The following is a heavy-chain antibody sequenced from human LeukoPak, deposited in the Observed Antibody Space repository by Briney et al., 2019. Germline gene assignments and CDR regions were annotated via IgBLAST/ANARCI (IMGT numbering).Heavy chain of an antibody. D-gene: IGHD5-12*01. V-gene: IGHV3-23*01. CDR2: ISGSGGST. CDR1: GFTFSSYS. CDR3: AKDFKSGYLFDY. Sequence: GGSLRLSCAASGFTFSSYSMNWVRQAPGKGLEWVSAISGSGGSTYYADSVKGRFTISRDNSKNTLYLQMNSLRAEDTAVYYCAKDFKSGYLFDYWGQGTLVTVSS. J-gene: IGHJ4*02.